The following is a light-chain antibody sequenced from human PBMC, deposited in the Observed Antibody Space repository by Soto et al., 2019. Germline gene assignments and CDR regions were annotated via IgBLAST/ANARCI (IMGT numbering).Light chain of an antibody. CDR2: GNS. J-gene: IGLJ1*01. CDR1: SSNIGAGYD. CDR3: QSYDSSVSGD. Sequence: SVLTQPPSVSGAPGQRVTISCTGSSSNIGAGYDVHWYQQFPGTAPKLLIYGNSNRPSGVPDRFSGSKSGTSASLAITGLQAEDEADYYYQSYDSSVSGDFGSGTKVTV. V-gene: IGLV1-40*01.